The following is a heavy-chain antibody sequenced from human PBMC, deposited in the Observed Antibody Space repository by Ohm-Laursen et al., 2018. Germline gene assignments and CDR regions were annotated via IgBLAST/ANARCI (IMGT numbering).Heavy chain of an antibody. CDR3: AKDAGSGWYRVFDY. D-gene: IGHD6-19*01. J-gene: IGHJ4*02. V-gene: IGHV3-9*01. CDR2: ISWNSGSI. CDR1: VFTLVDYA. Sequence: SLRLSRAASVFTLVDYAMHWVRPAPGKGLAWVSGISWNSGSIGYADSVKGRFTISRDNAKNSLYLQMNNLRAEDTDLYYCAKDAGSGWYRVFDYWGQGTLVTVSS.